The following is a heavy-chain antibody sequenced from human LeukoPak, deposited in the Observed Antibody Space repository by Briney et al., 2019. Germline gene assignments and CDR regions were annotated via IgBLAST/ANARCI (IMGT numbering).Heavy chain of an antibody. CDR1: GGSISSYS. D-gene: IGHD3-16*01. Sequence: SETLSLTCSVSGGSISSYSWSWIRQPAGKGLDWIGRIFSSGSSKYNPSLKSRVIMSVDTSKNQFSLKPTSVTAADTAVYYCAREGGGFDYWGQGTLVTVSS. V-gene: IGHV4-4*07. J-gene: IGHJ4*02. CDR2: IFSSGSS. CDR3: AREGGGFDY.